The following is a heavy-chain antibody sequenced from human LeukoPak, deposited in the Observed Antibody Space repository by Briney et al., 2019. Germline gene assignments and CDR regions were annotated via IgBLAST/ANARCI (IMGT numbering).Heavy chain of an antibody. CDR2: INHSGST. D-gene: IGHD3-10*01. Sequence: SETLSLTCTVSGGSISTYYWSWIRQPPGKGLEWIGEINHSGSTNYNPSLKSRVTISVDTSKNQFSLKLSSVTAADTAVYYCARVKDPGGYYYYYYMDVWGKGTTVSVSS. V-gene: IGHV4-34*01. CDR3: ARVKDPGGYYYYYYMDV. J-gene: IGHJ6*03. CDR1: GGSISTYY.